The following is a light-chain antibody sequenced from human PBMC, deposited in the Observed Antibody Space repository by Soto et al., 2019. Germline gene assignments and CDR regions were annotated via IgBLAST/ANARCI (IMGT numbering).Light chain of an antibody. Sequence: QAVLTQEPSLTVSPGETVTLTCGSSTGAVTADQYPYWFQRNPGQAPRTLIYDTSNKPSWTPDRFSGSLPGGTAALTISGAQPEDEAEYYFLLSPARTRLFGGGTKLTVL. V-gene: IGLV7-46*01. J-gene: IGLJ2*01. CDR3: LLSPARTRL. CDR1: TGAVTADQY. CDR2: DTS.